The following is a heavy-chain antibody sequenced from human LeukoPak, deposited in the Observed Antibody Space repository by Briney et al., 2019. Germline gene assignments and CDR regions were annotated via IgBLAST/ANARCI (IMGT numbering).Heavy chain of an antibody. Sequence: GGSLRLSCAASGFTSSNAWMSWVRQAPGKGLEWVGRIKSKTDGGTTDYAAPVKGRFTISRDDSKNTLYLQMNSLKTEDTAVYYCTADYGDYVFDAFDIWGQGTMVTVSS. J-gene: IGHJ3*02. CDR1: GFTSSNAW. D-gene: IGHD4-17*01. V-gene: IGHV3-15*01. CDR3: TADYGDYVFDAFDI. CDR2: IKSKTDGGTT.